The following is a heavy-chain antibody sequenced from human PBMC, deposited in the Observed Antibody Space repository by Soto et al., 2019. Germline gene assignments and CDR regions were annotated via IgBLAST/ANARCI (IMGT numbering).Heavy chain of an antibody. Sequence: QVQLVESGGGVVQPGRSLRLSCAASGFTFSSYGMHWVRQAPGKGLEWVAVISYDGSNKYYADSVKGRFTISRDNSKNTLYLQMNSLRAEDTAVYYCAKDRRYCSGGSCRTQGYFDYWGQGTLVTVSS. V-gene: IGHV3-30*18. CDR2: ISYDGSNK. CDR1: GFTFSSYG. CDR3: AKDRRYCSGGSCRTQGYFDY. D-gene: IGHD2-15*01. J-gene: IGHJ4*02.